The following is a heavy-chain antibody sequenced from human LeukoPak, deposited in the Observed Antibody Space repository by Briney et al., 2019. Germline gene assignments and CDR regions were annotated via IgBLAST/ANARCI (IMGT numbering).Heavy chain of an antibody. CDR3: ARLRWLQLGYFDY. CDR2: IYYSGST. Sequence: TSETLSLTCTVSGGSISSSSYYWGWIRQPPGKGLEWIGSIYYSGSTYYNPSLKSRVTISVDTSKNQVSLKLTSVTAADTAVYYCARLRWLQLGYFDYWGQGTLVTVSS. CDR1: GGSISSSSYY. D-gene: IGHD5-24*01. V-gene: IGHV4-39*01. J-gene: IGHJ4*02.